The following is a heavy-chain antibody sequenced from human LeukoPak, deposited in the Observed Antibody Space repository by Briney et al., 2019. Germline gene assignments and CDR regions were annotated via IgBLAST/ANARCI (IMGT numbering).Heavy chain of an antibody. J-gene: IGHJ5*02. CDR3: ARDPIYCSSNSCYSRYNWFDP. V-gene: IGHV3-21*01. D-gene: IGHD2-2*01. Sequence: GGSLRLSCAASGFTFSGYSMNWVRQAPGKGLEWVSSISSSTNYIYYADSVKGRFTISRDNAKNSLYLQMNSLRAEDTAVYYCARDPIYCSSNSCYSRYNWFDPWGQGTLVTVSS. CDR1: GFTFSGYS. CDR2: ISSSTNYI.